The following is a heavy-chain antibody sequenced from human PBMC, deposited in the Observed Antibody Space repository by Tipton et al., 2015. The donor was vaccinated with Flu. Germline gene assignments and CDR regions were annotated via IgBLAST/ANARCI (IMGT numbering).Heavy chain of an antibody. CDR3: ARRDYSNYVSDPKNWFGP. Sequence: TLSLTCTVSGGSIGSYYWNWIRQSPGKGLEWIGYIYNSQYTKYNPSLKSRVTISVDTSKKQFSLRLSSVTAADTAVYYCARRDYSNYVSDPKNWFGPWGQGNLVTVSS. D-gene: IGHD4-11*01. CDR2: IYNSQYT. CDR1: GGSIGSYY. V-gene: IGHV4-4*09. J-gene: IGHJ5*02.